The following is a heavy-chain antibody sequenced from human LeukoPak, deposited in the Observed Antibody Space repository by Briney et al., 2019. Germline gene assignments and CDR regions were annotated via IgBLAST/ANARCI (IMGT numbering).Heavy chain of an antibody. J-gene: IGHJ3*02. CDR2: IDPSDSYT. CDR3: ARISATPGVDAFDI. V-gene: IGHV5-10-1*01. D-gene: IGHD2-8*01. Sequence: GESLKISCKGAGYSFTNYWINWVRQLPGKGLEWMGRIDPSDSYTNYSPSFQGHVTISADKSISTVYLQWSSLKASDTAMYYCARISATPGVDAFDIWGQGTMVTVSS. CDR1: GYSFTNYW.